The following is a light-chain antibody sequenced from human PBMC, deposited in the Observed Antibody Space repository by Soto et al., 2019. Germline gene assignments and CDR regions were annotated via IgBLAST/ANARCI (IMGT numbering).Light chain of an antibody. CDR1: SSDVGAYKY. J-gene: IGLJ1*01. Sequence: QSALTQPASVSGSPGQSITISCTGTSSDVGAYKYVSWYQQHPGKAPKVMIYEVSNRPSGVSNRFSGSKSGNTASLTISGLQAEDEADYFCSSYSTSSTLFVSGTGTKVTVL. CDR2: EVS. V-gene: IGLV2-14*01. CDR3: SSYSTSSTLFV.